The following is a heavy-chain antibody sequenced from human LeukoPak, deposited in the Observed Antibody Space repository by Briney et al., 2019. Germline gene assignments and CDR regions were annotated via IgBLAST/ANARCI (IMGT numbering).Heavy chain of an antibody. Sequence: SETLSLTCTVSGGSISSGGYYWSWIRQPPGKGLEWIGYIYHSESTYYNPSLKSRVTISVDRSKNQFSLKLSSVTAADTAVYYCARWTTCGGDCYILDYWGQGILVTVSS. CDR1: GGSISSGGYY. J-gene: IGHJ4*02. CDR3: ARWTTCGGDCYILDY. V-gene: IGHV4-30-2*01. CDR2: IYHSEST. D-gene: IGHD2-21*02.